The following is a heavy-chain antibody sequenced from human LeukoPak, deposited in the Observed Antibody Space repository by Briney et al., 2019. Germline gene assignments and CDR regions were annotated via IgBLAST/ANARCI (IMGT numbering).Heavy chain of an antibody. D-gene: IGHD3-22*01. CDR1: GGSFSGYY. J-gene: IGHJ4*02. Sequence: SETLSLTCAVYGGSFSGYYWSWIRQPPGKGLEWIGEINHSGSTNYNPSLKSRVTISVDTSKNQFSLKLSSVTAADTAVYYCARAPYYYDSSGYYLFDYWGQGTLVTVSS. V-gene: IGHV4-34*01. CDR3: ARAPYYYDSSGYYLFDY. CDR2: INHSGST.